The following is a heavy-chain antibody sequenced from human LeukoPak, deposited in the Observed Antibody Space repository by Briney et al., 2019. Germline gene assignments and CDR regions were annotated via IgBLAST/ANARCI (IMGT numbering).Heavy chain of an antibody. CDR2: ISAYNGNT. D-gene: IGHD3-9*01. Sequence: GASVKVSCKASGYTFTSYGISWVRQALGQGLEWMGWISAYNGNTNYAQKLQGRVTMTTDTSTSTAYMELRSLRSDDTAVYYCARDEGVLRYFDWLFGFDYWGQGTLVTVSS. CDR3: ARDEGVLRYFDWLFGFDY. CDR1: GYTFTSYG. J-gene: IGHJ4*02. V-gene: IGHV1-18*04.